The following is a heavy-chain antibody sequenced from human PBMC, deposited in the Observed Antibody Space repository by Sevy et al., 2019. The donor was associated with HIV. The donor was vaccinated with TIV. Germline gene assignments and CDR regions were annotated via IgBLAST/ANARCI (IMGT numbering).Heavy chain of an antibody. CDR3: AKDNYYDSSAPRGCFDP. J-gene: IGHJ5*02. V-gene: IGHV3-23*01. D-gene: IGHD3-22*01. CDR1: GFTFSSYA. Sequence: GGSLRLSCAASGFTFSSYAMSWVRQAPGKGLEWVSAISGSGGSTYYVDSVKGRFTISRDNSKNTLYLQMNSLRAEDTAVYYCAKDNYYDSSAPRGCFDPWGRGTLVTVSS. CDR2: ISGSGGST.